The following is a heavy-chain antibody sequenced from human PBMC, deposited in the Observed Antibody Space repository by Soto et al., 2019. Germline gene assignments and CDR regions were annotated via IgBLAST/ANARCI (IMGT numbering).Heavy chain of an antibody. CDR1: GGSISVGVYY. J-gene: IGHJ4*02. CDR2: TYHTGST. V-gene: IGHV4-31*03. Sequence: QVQLQESGPGLVKPSQTLSLTCTVSGGSISVGVYYWNWIRQLPGKGPEWIGYTYHTGSTYYNPSLESRVTISVDPSKNQFSLRXSSVTAADTAVYYCARIGNPDASLYFDYWGQGTLVTVSS. D-gene: IGHD2-2*01. CDR3: ARIGNPDASLYFDY.